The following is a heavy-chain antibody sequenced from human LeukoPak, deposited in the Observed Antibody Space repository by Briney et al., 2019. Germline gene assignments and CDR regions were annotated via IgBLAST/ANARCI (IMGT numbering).Heavy chain of an antibody. CDR3: ARGRSYYYYMDV. V-gene: IGHV4-34*01. Sequence: PSETLSLTCAVYGGSFSGYYWSWIRQPPGKGLEWIGEIDHSGSTNYNPSLKSRVTISVDTSKTQFSLKLSSVTAADTAVYYCARGRSYYYYMDVWGKGTTVTVSS. CDR2: IDHSGST. CDR1: GGSFSGYY. J-gene: IGHJ6*03.